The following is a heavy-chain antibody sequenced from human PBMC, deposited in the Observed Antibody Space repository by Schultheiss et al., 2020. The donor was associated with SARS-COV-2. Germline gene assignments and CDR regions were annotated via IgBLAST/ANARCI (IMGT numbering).Heavy chain of an antibody. J-gene: IGHJ6*03. CDR2: ISSSSSTI. CDR3: AREDYYYYYNMDV. V-gene: IGHV3-48*04. Sequence: GGSLRLSCAASGFTFSSYSMNWVRQAPGKGLEWVSYISSSSSTIYYADSVKGRFTISRDNAKNSLYLQMNSLRAEDTAVYYCAREDYYYYYNMDVWGKGTTVTVSS. CDR1: GFTFSSYS.